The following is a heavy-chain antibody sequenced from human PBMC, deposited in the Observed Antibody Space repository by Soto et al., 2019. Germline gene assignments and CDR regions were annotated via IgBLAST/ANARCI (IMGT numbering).Heavy chain of an antibody. CDR1: GGTFSRYA. J-gene: IGHJ6*02. CDR3: ARHVPAAGYYYGMDV. Sequence: QVQLVQSGAEVKKPGSSVKVSCKASGGTFSRYAISWVRQAPGQGLEWMGGIIPIFGTANYAQKFQGRVTITADESTTTAYMELSSLRSEDTAVYYCARHVPAAGYYYGMDVWGQGTTVTVSS. D-gene: IGHD2-2*01. V-gene: IGHV1-69*12. CDR2: IIPIFGTA.